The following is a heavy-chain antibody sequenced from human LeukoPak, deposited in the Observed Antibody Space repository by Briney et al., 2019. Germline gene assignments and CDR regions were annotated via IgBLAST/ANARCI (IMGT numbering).Heavy chain of an antibody. Sequence: GGSLRLSCAASGFTFSSYGMHWVRQAPGKGLDWVAYIRNDASNTYYADSVKGRFSISGDNSKNTVYLQMNSLIPEDTAVYYCANRAGSAWSAGAWGQGTLVTVSS. J-gene: IGHJ5*02. D-gene: IGHD3-10*01. CDR3: ANRAGSAWSAGA. CDR2: IRNDASNT. V-gene: IGHV3-30*02. CDR1: GFTFSSYG.